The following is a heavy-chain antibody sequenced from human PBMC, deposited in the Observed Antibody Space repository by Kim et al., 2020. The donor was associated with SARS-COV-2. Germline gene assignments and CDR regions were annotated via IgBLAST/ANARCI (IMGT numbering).Heavy chain of an antibody. Sequence: GESLKISCKGSGYSFTSYWIGWVRQMPGKGLEWMGIIYPGDSDTRYSPSFQGQVTISADKSISTAYLQWSSLKASDTAMYYCARLNREQWLESASLGEFDYWGQGTLVTVSS. V-gene: IGHV5-51*01. D-gene: IGHD6-19*01. J-gene: IGHJ4*02. CDR2: IYPGDSDT. CDR1: GYSFTSYW. CDR3: ARLNREQWLESASLGEFDY.